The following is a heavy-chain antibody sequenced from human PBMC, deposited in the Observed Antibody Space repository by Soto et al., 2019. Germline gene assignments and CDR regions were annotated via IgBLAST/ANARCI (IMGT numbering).Heavy chain of an antibody. Sequence: ASVKVSCKASGYTFTSYYMHWVRQAPGQGLEWMGIINPSGGSTSYAQEFQGRVTMTRDTSTSTVYMELSSLRSEDTAVYYCARDVVMRGIAAAGTAYYYYYYGMDVWGQGTTVTVSS. D-gene: IGHD6-13*01. CDR2: INPSGGST. J-gene: IGHJ6*02. V-gene: IGHV1-46*01. CDR3: ARDVVMRGIAAAGTAYYYYYYGMDV. CDR1: GYTFTSYY.